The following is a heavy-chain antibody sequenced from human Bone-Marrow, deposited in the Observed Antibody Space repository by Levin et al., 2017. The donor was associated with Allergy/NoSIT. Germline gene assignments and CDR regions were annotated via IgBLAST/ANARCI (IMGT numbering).Heavy chain of an antibody. V-gene: IGHV1-69*04. D-gene: IGHD6-19*01. CDR2: IIPILGIA. Sequence: ASVKVSCKASGGTFSSYTISWVRQAPGQGLEWMGRIIPILGIANYAQKFQGRVTITADKSTSTAYMELSSLRSEDTAVYYCARDAKRAVAGIRAENWFDPWGQGTLVTVSS. CDR1: GGTFSSYT. CDR3: ARDAKRAVAGIRAENWFDP. J-gene: IGHJ5*02.